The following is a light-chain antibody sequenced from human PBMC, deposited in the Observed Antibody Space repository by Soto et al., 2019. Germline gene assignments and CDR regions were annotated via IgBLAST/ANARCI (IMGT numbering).Light chain of an antibody. CDR2: VVN. J-gene: IGLJ1*01. CDR3: SSYASSRTAV. CDR1: SSDVGAYNY. V-gene: IGLV2-14*01. Sequence: QSALTQPASVSGSPGQSITISCTGTSSDVGAYNYVSWYQQHPGKAPKLMIYVVNYRPSGVSNRFSGSKSGITASLTISGLQAEDEADYYCSSYASSRTAVFGSGTKLTV.